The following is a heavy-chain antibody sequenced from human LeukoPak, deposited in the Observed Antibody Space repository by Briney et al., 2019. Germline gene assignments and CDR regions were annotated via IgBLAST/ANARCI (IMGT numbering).Heavy chain of an antibody. Sequence: GGSLRLPCAASELTFSSYSMHWVRQAPEKGLEWVSFISSSSSYIYYADSVKGRFTISRDNAKNSLYLQMNSLRAEDTAVYYCARESIAAAGGFDYWGQGTLVTVSS. CDR1: ELTFSSYS. CDR3: ARESIAAAGGFDY. CDR2: ISSSSSYI. D-gene: IGHD6-13*01. V-gene: IGHV3-21*01. J-gene: IGHJ4*02.